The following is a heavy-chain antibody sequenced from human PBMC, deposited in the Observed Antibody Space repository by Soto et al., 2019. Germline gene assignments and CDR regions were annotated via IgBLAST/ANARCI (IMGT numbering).Heavy chain of an antibody. CDR2: ISGSGGST. J-gene: IGHJ4*02. CDR1: GFTFSSYA. CDR3: AKGGLRFLSKGDYYFDY. Sequence: EVQLLESGGGLVQPGGSLRLSCAASGFTFSSYAMSWVRQAPGKGLEWVSAISGSGGSTYYADSVKGRFTISRDNSKNTLYLQMNSLRAEDTAVYYCAKGGLRFLSKGDYYFDYWGQGTLVTVSS. D-gene: IGHD3-3*01. V-gene: IGHV3-23*01.